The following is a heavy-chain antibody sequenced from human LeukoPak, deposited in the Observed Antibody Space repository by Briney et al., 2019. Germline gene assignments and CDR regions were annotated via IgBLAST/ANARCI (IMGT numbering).Heavy chain of an antibody. CDR3: ARDWSVGIRDDY. CDR1: GYTFTAYY. Sequence: ASVRVSCKASGYTFTAYYMHWVRQAPGQGLEWMGWIYPNSGGTNYARKFRGRVTMTRDTSISTAYSELSRLRSDDTAVYYCARDWSVGIRDDYWGQGTLVTVSS. V-gene: IGHV1-2*02. CDR2: IYPNSGGT. J-gene: IGHJ4*02. D-gene: IGHD3-3*01.